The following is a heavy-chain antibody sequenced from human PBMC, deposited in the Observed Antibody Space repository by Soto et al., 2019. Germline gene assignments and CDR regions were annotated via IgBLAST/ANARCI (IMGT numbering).Heavy chain of an antibody. V-gene: IGHV1-46*03. J-gene: IGHJ6*02. Sequence: VQLVQSGAEVKKPGASVKVSCKASGYTFTSYYMHWVREAPGQGLEWMGIINPSGGSTSYAQKFQGRVTMTRDTSTSTVYMELSSLRSENTAVYYCARGLAAAGTDYYYGMDVWGQGTTVTVSS. D-gene: IGHD6-13*01. CDR1: GYTFTSYY. CDR2: INPSGGST. CDR3: ARGLAAAGTDYYYGMDV.